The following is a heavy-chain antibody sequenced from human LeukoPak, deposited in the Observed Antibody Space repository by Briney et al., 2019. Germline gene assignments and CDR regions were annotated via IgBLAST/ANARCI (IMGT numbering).Heavy chain of an antibody. CDR3: ARNSGAFDI. Sequence: SETVSLTCTVSGVSISSYYWSWTRQPPGKGLEWIGYIYYSGSTNYNPSLKSRVTIFVDTSKNQFSLKLSSVTAADTAVYYCARNSGAFDIWGERVLASVSS. CDR2: IYYSGST. V-gene: IGHV4-59*08. D-gene: IGHD4-23*01. J-gene: IGHJ3*02. CDR1: GVSISSYY.